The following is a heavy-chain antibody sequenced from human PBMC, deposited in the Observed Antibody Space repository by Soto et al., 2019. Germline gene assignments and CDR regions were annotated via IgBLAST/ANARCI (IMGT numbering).Heavy chain of an antibody. Sequence: SVKVSCKASGFTFTSSAVQWVRRARGQRLEWIGWIVVGSGNTNYAQKFQERVTITRDMSTSTAYMELSSLRSEDTAVYYCAAVGVYSRRPPGCLDPSGPPTLRTVS. CDR3: AAVGVYSRRPPGCLDP. D-gene: IGHD1-26*01. CDR2: IVVGSGNT. J-gene: IGHJ5*02. V-gene: IGHV1-58*01. CDR1: GFTFTSSA.